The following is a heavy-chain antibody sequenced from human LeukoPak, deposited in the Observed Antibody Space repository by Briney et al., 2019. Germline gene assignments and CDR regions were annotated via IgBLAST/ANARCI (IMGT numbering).Heavy chain of an antibody. V-gene: IGHV3-21*01. D-gene: IGHD6-19*01. CDR2: ISSSSSYI. CDR3: ARDYLFYGSGPPGYYFDY. J-gene: IGHJ4*02. Sequence: GGSLRLSCAASGFTFSSYSMNWVRQAPGKGLEWVSSISSSSSYIYYADSVKGRFTISRDNAKNSLYLQMNSLRAEDTAVYYCARDYLFYGSGPPGYYFDYWGQGTLVTVSS. CDR1: GFTFSSYS.